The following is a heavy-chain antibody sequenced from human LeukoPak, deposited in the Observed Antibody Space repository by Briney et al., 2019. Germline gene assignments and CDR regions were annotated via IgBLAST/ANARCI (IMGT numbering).Heavy chain of an antibody. V-gene: IGHV1-3*01. J-gene: IGHJ4*02. CDR2: INAGNGNT. CDR1: GYTFTSYA. Sequence: ASVKVSCKASGYTFTSYAMHWVRQAPGQRLEWMGWINAGNGNTKYSQKFQGRVTITRDTSASTAYMELSSLRSEDTAVYYCARDRFPPWLGFGGFDYWGQGTLVTVSS. CDR3: ARDRFPPWLGFGGFDY. D-gene: IGHD5-12*01.